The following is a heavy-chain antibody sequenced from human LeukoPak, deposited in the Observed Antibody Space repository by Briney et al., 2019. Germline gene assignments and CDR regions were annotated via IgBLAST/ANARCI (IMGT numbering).Heavy chain of an antibody. CDR1: GFTFSDSW. V-gene: IGHV3-7*05. CDR2: IHQDAGEK. J-gene: IGHJ4*02. D-gene: IGHD1-26*01. CDR3: ARDSATWAWDY. Sequence: GGSLRLSCAASGFTFSDSWMTWVRQTPGKGLQWVASIHQDAGEKQYLDSVRGRFTISRDNAKSSLYLQMNSLTVDDTGIYYCARDSATWAWDYWGQGTLVTVSS.